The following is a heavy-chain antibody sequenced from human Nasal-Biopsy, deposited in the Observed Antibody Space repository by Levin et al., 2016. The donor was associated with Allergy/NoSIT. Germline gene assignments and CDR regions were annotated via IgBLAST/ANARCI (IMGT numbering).Heavy chain of an antibody. CDR3: VRDAYGAYDY. CDR1: GFMFSSYW. CDR2: INNDGRTT. J-gene: IGHJ4*02. D-gene: IGHD4-17*01. V-gene: IGHV3-74*03. Sequence: GESLKISCAASGFMFSSYWMHWVRQIPGRGLLWVSRINNDGRTTTYAGSVRGRFTISRDIANNVLYLQMNSLRAEDTGVYWCVRDAYGAYDYWGQGTLVTVSS.